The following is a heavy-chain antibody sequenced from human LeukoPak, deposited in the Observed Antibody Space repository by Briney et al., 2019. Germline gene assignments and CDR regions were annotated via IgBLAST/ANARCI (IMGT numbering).Heavy chain of an antibody. D-gene: IGHD3-22*01. Sequence: SVKVSCKASGGTFSSYAISWVRQAPGQGLEWMGGIIPIFGTANYAQKFQGRVTITTDESTSTAYMELSSLRFEDTAVYYCATGYYDSSGYKYWGQGTLVTVSS. CDR1: GGTFSSYA. CDR2: IIPIFGTA. CDR3: ATGYYDSSGYKY. J-gene: IGHJ4*02. V-gene: IGHV1-69*05.